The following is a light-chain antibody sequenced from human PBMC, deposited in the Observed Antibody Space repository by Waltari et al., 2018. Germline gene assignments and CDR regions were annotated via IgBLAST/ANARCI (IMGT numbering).Light chain of an antibody. Sequence: QSVLTQPPSVSEAPRQRVTISCSGSSSNIGNNAVNWYQQLPGTAPKLLIYYDDRLPSGVSDRFSGSKSGTSASLAISGLQSEDEADYYCAAWDDSLNGLVFGGGTKLTVL. CDR1: SSNIGNNA. CDR3: AAWDDSLNGLV. CDR2: YDD. J-gene: IGLJ2*01. V-gene: IGLV1-36*01.